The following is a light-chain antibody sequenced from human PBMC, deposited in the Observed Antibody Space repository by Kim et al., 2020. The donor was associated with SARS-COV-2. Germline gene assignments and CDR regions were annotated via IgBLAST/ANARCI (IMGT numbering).Light chain of an antibody. J-gene: IGLJ2*01. Sequence: QSVVTQPASVSGSPGQSITISCTGTSSDIGSYNFVSWYQQHPGKAPKLMIYEVTKRPSGVSSRFSGSKSGNTASLTISGLQAEDEADYYCCSYAGSDIVIFGGGTQLTVL. V-gene: IGLV2-23*02. CDR2: EVT. CDR1: SSDIGSYNF. CDR3: CSYAGSDIVI.